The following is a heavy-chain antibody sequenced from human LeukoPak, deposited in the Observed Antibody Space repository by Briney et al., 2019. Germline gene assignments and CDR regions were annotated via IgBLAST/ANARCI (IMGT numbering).Heavy chain of an antibody. V-gene: IGHV3-21*01. CDR3: ARDLAGNQHAFDI. J-gene: IGHJ3*02. CDR2: ISSSSSYI. D-gene: IGHD2-2*01. Sequence: GGSLRLSCAASGFTFSSYSMNWVRQAPGKGLEWVSSISSSSSYIYYADSVKGRFTISRDNAKNSLYLQMNSLRAGDTAVYYCARDLAGNQHAFDIWGQGTMVTVSS. CDR1: GFTFSSYS.